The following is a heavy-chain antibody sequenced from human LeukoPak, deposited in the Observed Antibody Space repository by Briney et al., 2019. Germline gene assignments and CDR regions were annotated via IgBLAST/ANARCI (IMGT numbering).Heavy chain of an antibody. CDR2: FDPEDGET. CDR3: ARGPHDYGDYAGGGYYFDY. Sequence: GASVKVSCKVSGYTLTELSMHWVRQAPGKGLEWMGGFDPEDGETIYAQKFQGRVTMTEDTSTDTAYMELSSLRSEDTAVYYCARGPHDYGDYAGGGYYFDYWGQGTLVTVSS. D-gene: IGHD4-17*01. CDR1: GYTLTELS. J-gene: IGHJ4*02. V-gene: IGHV1-24*01.